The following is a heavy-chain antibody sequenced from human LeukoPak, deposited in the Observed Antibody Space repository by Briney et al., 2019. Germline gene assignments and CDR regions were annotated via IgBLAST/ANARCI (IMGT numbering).Heavy chain of an antibody. CDR1: GGSFSGYY. Sequence: PSETLSLTCAVYGGSFSGYYWSWIRQPPGKGLEWIGEINHSGSTNYNPSLKSRVTISVDTSKNQFSLKLSSVTAADTAVYYCARRQHDYGGTSGQAYDYWGQGTLVAVSS. J-gene: IGHJ4*02. D-gene: IGHD4-23*01. CDR2: INHSGST. CDR3: ARRQHDYGGTSGQAYDY. V-gene: IGHV4-34*01.